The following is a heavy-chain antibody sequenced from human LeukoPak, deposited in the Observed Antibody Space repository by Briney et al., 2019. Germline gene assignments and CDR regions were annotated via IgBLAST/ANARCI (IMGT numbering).Heavy chain of an antibody. CDR1: GFTFSSYA. D-gene: IGHD2-21*02. Sequence: GGSLRLSCAASGFTFSSYATHWVRQAPGKGLEWVAVISYDGSNKYYADSVKGRFTISRDNSKNTLYLQMNSLRAEDTAVYYCARARPAYCGGDCYSGSWFDPWGQGTLVTVSS. CDR2: ISYDGSNK. J-gene: IGHJ5*02. V-gene: IGHV3-30*04. CDR3: ARARPAYCGGDCYSGSWFDP.